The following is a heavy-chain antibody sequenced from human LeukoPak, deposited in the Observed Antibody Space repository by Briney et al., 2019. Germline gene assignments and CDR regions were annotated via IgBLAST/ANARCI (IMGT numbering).Heavy chain of an antibody. CDR1: GFTFSDYY. CDR2: ITNSGSTF. V-gene: IGHV3-11*04. CDR3: ARRHCSSTTIFPLVDY. D-gene: IGHD2/OR15-2a*01. J-gene: IGHJ4*02. Sequence: TGGSLRLSCAASGFTFSDYYMSWIRQAPGKGLEWVSYITNSGSTFYYTDSVRGRFTISRDNAKNSLYLQMNSLRAEDTAVYYCARRHCSSTTIFPLVDYWGQGTLVTVSS.